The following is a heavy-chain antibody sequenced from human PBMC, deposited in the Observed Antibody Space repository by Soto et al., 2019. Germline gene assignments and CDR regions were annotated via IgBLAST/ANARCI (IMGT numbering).Heavy chain of an antibody. D-gene: IGHD2-15*01. CDR3: AKGQYCSGGSCYFNPSDY. CDR1: GFTFSSFG. J-gene: IGHJ4*02. CDR2: ISYDGSNK. V-gene: IGHV3-30*18. Sequence: QVQLVESGGGVVQPGRSLRLSCAASGFTFSSFGMHWVRQAPGKGLEWVAVISYDGSNKKYADSVKGRFTISRDNSKNTLYLQLNSLRVEDTAVYYWAKGQYCSGGSCYFNPSDYWGQGSLVTVSS.